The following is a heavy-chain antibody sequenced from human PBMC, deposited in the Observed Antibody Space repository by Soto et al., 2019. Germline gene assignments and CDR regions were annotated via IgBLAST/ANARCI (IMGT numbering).Heavy chain of an antibody. CDR1: GGSISSYY. CDR3: ASLAHSSSYYFDY. V-gene: IGHV4-59*01. D-gene: IGHD6-6*01. J-gene: IGHJ4*02. Sequence: SETLSLTCTVSGGSISSYYWSWIRQPPGKGLEWIGYIYYSGSTNYNPSLKSRVTISVDTTTNQFSLKLSSVTAADTAVYYGASLAHSSSYYFDYWGQGTLVTVSS. CDR2: IYYSGST.